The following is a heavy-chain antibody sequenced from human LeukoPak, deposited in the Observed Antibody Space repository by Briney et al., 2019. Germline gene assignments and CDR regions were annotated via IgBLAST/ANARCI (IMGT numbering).Heavy chain of an antibody. Sequence: GGSLRLSCAASEFTVSSNYMSWVRQAPGKGLEWVSVIYSGGSTYYADSVKGRFTIFRDNSKNTLYLQMNSLRAEDTAVYYCARDYGDHYFDYWGQGTLVTVSS. CDR1: EFTVSSNY. V-gene: IGHV3-66*01. CDR2: IYSGGST. D-gene: IGHD4-17*01. CDR3: ARDYGDHYFDY. J-gene: IGHJ4*02.